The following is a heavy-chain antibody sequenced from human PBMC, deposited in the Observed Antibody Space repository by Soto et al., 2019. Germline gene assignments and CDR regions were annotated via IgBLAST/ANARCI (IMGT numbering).Heavy chain of an antibody. V-gene: IGHV4-34*01. Sequence: SETLSLTCAVYGGSFSGYYWSWIRQPPGKGLEWIGEINHSGSTNYNPSLKSRVTISVDTSKNQFSLKLSSVTAADTAVYYCARRDYDYVWGSYRYVREFDPWGQGTLVTVSS. CDR2: INHSGST. D-gene: IGHD3-16*02. CDR3: ARRDYDYVWGSYRYVREFDP. J-gene: IGHJ5*02. CDR1: GGSFSGYY.